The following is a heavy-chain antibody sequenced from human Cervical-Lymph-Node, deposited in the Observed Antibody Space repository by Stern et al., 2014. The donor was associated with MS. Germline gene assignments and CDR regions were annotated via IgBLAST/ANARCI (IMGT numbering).Heavy chain of an antibody. J-gene: IGHJ4*02. CDR1: GFSLSNYA. D-gene: IGHD2-21*01. CDR2: ISSSSSII. Sequence: EDQLVESGGGLVQPGGSLRLSCVASGFSLSNYAMNWVRQAPGKGLEWVSSISSSSSIIYYGDSVKGRFTISRDNAKNSLYLQMDSLRVEDTAVYYCARSLSLQGIWGQGTLVTVSS. CDR3: ARSLSLQGI. V-gene: IGHV3-48*01.